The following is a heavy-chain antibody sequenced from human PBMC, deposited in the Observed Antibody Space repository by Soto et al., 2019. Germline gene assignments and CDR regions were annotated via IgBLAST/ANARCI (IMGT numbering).Heavy chain of an antibody. CDR3: ARGGSLYWYFDL. Sequence: QVKLVQSGAEVKKPGASVKVSCRASGYTFTSYAMHWVRQAPGQRLEWMGWINAGNGNTKYSQKFQGRVTITRDTSAITAYMELSSLRSEDTAVYCCARGGSLYWYFDLWGRGTLVTVSS. V-gene: IGHV1-3*01. CDR1: GYTFTSYA. CDR2: INAGNGNT. D-gene: IGHD1-26*01. J-gene: IGHJ2*01.